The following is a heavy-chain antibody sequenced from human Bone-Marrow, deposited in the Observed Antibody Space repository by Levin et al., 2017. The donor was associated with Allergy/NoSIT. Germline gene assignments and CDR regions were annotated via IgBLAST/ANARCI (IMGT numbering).Heavy chain of an antibody. D-gene: IGHD4-17*01. CDR2: ISYDGSNE. V-gene: IGHV3-30*18. Sequence: GGSLRLSCAASGFTFSRHGMHWVRQAPGKGLEWVAVISYDGSNEYYADSVKGRFSISRDNFKDTLYLQLSSLRSEDTAVYYCAKDHLPLTVTTPGHWGQGTLVTVSS. CDR3: AKDHLPLTVTTPGH. CDR1: GFTFSRHG. J-gene: IGHJ4*02.